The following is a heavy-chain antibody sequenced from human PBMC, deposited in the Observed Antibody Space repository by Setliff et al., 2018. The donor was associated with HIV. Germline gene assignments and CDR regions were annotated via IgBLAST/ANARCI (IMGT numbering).Heavy chain of an antibody. J-gene: IGHJ4*01. V-gene: IGHV1-69*05. CDR3: ARGVTSPFATGI. CDR2: IIPMYGVT. Sequence: SVKVSCKASGGTFSSYVISWVRQAPGQGPEWMGGIIPMYGVTNYAQKFQGRVTITTDESTSTAYMELSSLRSEDTAVYYCARGVTSPFATGIWGHGTLVTVSS. D-gene: IGHD2-2*01. CDR1: GGTFSSYV.